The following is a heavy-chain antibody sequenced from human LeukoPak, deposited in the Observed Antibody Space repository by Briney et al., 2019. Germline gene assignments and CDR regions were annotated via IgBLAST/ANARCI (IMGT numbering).Heavy chain of an antibody. CDR1: GGSISSSSYY. CDR3: AREGGSYFDWFDP. Sequence: PSETLYLICTVSGGSISSSSYYWGWIRQPPGKGLEWIVSIYYSGSTYYHPSLKSRVTISVDTSKNQFSLKLSSVTAADTAVYYCAREGGSYFDWFDPWGQGTLVTVSS. V-gene: IGHV4-39*07. D-gene: IGHD1-26*01. CDR2: IYYSGST. J-gene: IGHJ5*02.